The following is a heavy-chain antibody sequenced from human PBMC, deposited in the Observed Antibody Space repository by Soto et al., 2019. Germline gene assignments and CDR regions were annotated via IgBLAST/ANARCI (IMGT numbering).Heavy chain of an antibody. CDR3: ARVYCGGDCFSGGDFDY. J-gene: IGHJ4*02. CDR2: ISVYNGDT. V-gene: IGHV1-18*01. Sequence: QVQLVQSGTEVKKAGSAVKVSCKTSGYTFTTYGISWIRQAPGQGLEWIAWISVYNGDTNYAQNVQVRVTMTTDTLTTTAYLELRSLRSDDTAVYYCARVYCGGDCFSGGDFDYWGQGTLVTVS. D-gene: IGHD2-21*01. CDR1: GYTFTTYG.